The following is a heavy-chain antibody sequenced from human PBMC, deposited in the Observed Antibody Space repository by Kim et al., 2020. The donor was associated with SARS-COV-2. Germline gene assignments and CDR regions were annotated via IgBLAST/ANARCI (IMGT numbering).Heavy chain of an antibody. J-gene: IGHJ4*02. CDR1: EFSVSTKT. D-gene: IGHD1-20*01. Sequence: GGSLRLSCAASEFSVSTKTMTWVRQTPGKGLEWVSIIYRNGTTYYADSVKGRFTTSRDTSKNTLYLQRDNLRADDTAVYYCAGDNYNNYWYKYWGQGTLVTVSA. CDR2: IYRNGTT. V-gene: IGHV3-53*01. CDR3: AGDNYNNYWYKY.